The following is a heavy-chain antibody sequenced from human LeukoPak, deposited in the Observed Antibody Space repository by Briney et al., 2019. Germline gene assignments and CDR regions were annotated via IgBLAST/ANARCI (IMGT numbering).Heavy chain of an antibody. V-gene: IGHV4-38-2*02. D-gene: IGHD3-22*01. J-gene: IGHJ4*02. CDR1: GYSISSGYY. Sequence: SETLSLTCTVSGYSISSGYYWGWIRQPPGKGLEWIGSISHSGSTYYNPSLKSRVTISVDTSKNQFSLKLSSVTAADTAVYYCARHRTITMMVVVINRLSWGFDYWGQGTLVTVSS. CDR3: ARHRTITMMVVVINRLSWGFDY. CDR2: ISHSGST.